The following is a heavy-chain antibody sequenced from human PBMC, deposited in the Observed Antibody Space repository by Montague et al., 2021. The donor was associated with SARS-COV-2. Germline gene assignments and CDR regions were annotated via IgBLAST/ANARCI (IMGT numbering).Heavy chain of an antibody. CDR1: GASMSGYH. CDR3: AGGSEYYYHPFDY. CDR2: IYSNGDT. Sequence: SETLSLTCTVSGASMSGYHWSWIRQPAGKALEWIGRIYSNGDTTXXPSLKSRLTMSVDTSERQFSLEMTSASAADTAIYYCAGGSEYYYHPFDYWGRGNLVTVSS. V-gene: IGHV4-4*07. D-gene: IGHD2/OR15-2a*01. J-gene: IGHJ4*01.